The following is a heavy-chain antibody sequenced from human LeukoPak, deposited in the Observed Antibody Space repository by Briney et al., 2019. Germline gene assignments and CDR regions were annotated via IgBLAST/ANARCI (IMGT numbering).Heavy chain of an antibody. Sequence: SGTLSLTCTVSGGSISSYYWSWIRQPPGKGLEWIGEINHSGSTNYNPSLKSRVTISVDTSKNQFSLKLSSVTAADTAVYYCASNDSTVTTSWALDYWGQGTLVTVSS. CDR2: INHSGST. CDR1: GGSISSYY. V-gene: IGHV4-34*01. J-gene: IGHJ4*02. CDR3: ASNDSTVTTSWALDY. D-gene: IGHD4-17*01.